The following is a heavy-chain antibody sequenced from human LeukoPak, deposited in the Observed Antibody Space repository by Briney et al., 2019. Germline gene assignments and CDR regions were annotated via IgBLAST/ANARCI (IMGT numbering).Heavy chain of an antibody. V-gene: IGHV5-51*01. Sequence: GESLKISCKGSGYSFTTYWIGWVRQMPGKGLEWMGIIYPGDSDTRYSPSFQGQVTISADTSITTAYLQWSSLKASDTAMYYCARHRVYGGSRYFDYWGHGTLVTVYS. D-gene: IGHD4-23*01. CDR2: IYPGDSDT. J-gene: IGHJ4*01. CDR3: ARHRVYGGSRYFDY. CDR1: GYSFTTYW.